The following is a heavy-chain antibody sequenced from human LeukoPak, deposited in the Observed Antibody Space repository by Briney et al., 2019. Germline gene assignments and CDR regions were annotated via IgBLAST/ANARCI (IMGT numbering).Heavy chain of an antibody. D-gene: IGHD2-15*01. CDR3: ARGAGYCGGGSCYSDY. CDR2: ISGSGGST. Sequence: PGGSLRLSCAASGFTFSSYAMSWVRQAPGKGLEWVSAISGSGGSTYYADSVKGRFTISRDNSKNTLYLQMNSLRAEDTAVYYCARGAGYCGGGSCYSDYWGQGTLVTVSS. V-gene: IGHV3-23*01. CDR1: GFTFSSYA. J-gene: IGHJ4*02.